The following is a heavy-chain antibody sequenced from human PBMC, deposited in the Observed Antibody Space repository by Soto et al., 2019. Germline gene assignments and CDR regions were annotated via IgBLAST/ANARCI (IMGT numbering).Heavy chain of an antibody. CDR2: IYYSGST. J-gene: IGHJ6*01. V-gene: IGHV4-59*01. CDR3: ARDAEIAVAGEDYCYLMYV. Sequence: SETLSLTCTVSGGSISSCYWCWIRQPPGKGLEWIGYIYYSGSTNYNPSLKSRVTISVDTSKHQFSLKMSSVTAAETAVYYCARDAEIAVAGEDYCYLMYVCGQG. CDR1: GGSISSCY. D-gene: IGHD6-19*01.